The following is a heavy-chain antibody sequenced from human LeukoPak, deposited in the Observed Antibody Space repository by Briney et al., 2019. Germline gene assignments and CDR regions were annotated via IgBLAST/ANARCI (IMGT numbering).Heavy chain of an antibody. CDR2: LNWNGGST. Sequence: PGGSLRLSCAASGFTFEKHGMSWVRQAPGKGLEWVSGLNWNGGSTGYADSVKGRFTISRDNAKKSLYLQMNSLRAEDTALYYCARGGSYTGLDVWGQGTMVTVSS. D-gene: IGHD1-26*01. V-gene: IGHV3-20*04. CDR3: ARGGSYTGLDV. J-gene: IGHJ3*01. CDR1: GFTFEKHG.